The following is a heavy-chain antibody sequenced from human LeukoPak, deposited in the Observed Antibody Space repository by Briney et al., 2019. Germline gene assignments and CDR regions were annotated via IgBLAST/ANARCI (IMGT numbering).Heavy chain of an antibody. D-gene: IGHD3-22*01. V-gene: IGHV3-7*01. J-gene: IGHJ4*02. CDR2: IKQDGSEK. CDR3: AREGGPYYYDSSGYPYFDY. CDR1: GFTFSSYW. Sequence: GGSLRPSCAASGFTFSSYWMSWVRQAPGKGLEWVANIKQDGSEKYYVDSAKGRFTISRDNAKNSLYLQMNSLRAEDTAVYYCAREGGPYYYDSSGYPYFDYWGQGTLVTVSS.